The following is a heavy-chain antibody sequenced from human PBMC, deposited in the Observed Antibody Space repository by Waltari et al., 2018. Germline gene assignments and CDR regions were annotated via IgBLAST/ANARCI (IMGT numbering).Heavy chain of an antibody. Sequence: QVQLQESGPGLVKPSETLSLTCTVSGGSISSYYCSWIRQPPGNGLEWIGYIYYSGSTNYNPSLTSRVTISVETSKNQFSRKLSSVTAADTAVYYCARHLVRGVVDVWGKGTTVTISS. J-gene: IGHJ6*04. V-gene: IGHV4-59*08. CDR3: ARHLVRGVVDV. D-gene: IGHD3-10*01. CDR1: GGSISSYY. CDR2: IYYSGST.